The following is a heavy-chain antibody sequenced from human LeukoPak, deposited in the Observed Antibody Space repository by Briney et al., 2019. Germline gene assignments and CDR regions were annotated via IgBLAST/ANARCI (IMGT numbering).Heavy chain of an antibody. CDR1: VFTFSDYY. J-gene: IGHJ4*02. CDR2: ISSSCSTI. Sequence: PGGSLRLSCGASVFTFSDYYMSWIGQAPGKGLEGVSYISSSCSTIYYAASVKGRFTISRDNAKNSLYLQMNSLRAEDTAVYYCARDNYGALTTDYWGQGPLVTVSS. V-gene: IGHV3-11*04. D-gene: IGHD4-17*01. CDR3: ARDNYGALTTDY.